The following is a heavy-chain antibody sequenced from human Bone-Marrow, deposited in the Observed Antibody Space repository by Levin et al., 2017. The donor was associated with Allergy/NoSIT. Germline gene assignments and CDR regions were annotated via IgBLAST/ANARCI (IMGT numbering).Heavy chain of an antibody. J-gene: IGHJ5*02. CDR2: INSDGSST. Sequence: RASVKVSCAASGFTFSSYWMHWVRQAPGKGLVWVSRINSDGSSTSYADSVKGRFTISRDNAKNTLYLQMNSLRAEDTAVYYCARDVGYQNWFDPWGQGTLVTVSS. V-gene: IGHV3-74*01. CDR3: ARDVGYQNWFDP. D-gene: IGHD1-26*01. CDR1: GFTFSSYW.